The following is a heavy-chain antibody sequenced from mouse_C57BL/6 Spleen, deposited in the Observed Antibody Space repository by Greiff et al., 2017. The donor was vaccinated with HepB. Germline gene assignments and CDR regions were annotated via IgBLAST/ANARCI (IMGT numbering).Heavy chain of an antibody. CDR3: ASYYYGSSPYAMDY. CDR2: IWSGGST. D-gene: IGHD1-1*01. CDR1: GFSFTSYG. Sequence: VQLQQSGPGLVQPSQSLSITCTVSGFSFTSYGVHWVRQSPGKGLEWLGVIWSGGSTDYNAAFISRLSISKDNSKSQVFFKMNSLQADDTAIYYCASYYYGSSPYAMDYWGQGTSVTVSS. J-gene: IGHJ4*01. V-gene: IGHV2-2*01.